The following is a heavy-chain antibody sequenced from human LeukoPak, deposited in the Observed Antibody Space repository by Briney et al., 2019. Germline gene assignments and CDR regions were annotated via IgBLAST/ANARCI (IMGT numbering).Heavy chain of an antibody. J-gene: IGHJ4*02. CDR3: ARQGWSSASGYYFDY. D-gene: IGHD6-19*01. CDR1: GGSISSSSYY. CDR2: IYYSGST. V-gene: IGHV4-39*01. Sequence: SETLSLTCGVSGGSISSSSYYWGWIRQPLGKGLEWVETIYYSGSTYYNPSLKSRVTISVDTSKNQFSLKLSSVTAADTAVYYCARQGWSSASGYYFDYWGQGTLVTVSS.